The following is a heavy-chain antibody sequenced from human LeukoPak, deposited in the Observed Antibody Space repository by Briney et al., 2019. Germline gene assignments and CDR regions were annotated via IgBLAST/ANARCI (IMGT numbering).Heavy chain of an antibody. J-gene: IGHJ6*02. CDR1: GYTFTSYG. Sequence: ASVKLSCKASGYTFTSYGISWVRQAPGQGLELMGWISAYNGNTNYAEKLQGRVTMTTDTSTSTAYMELRSLRSDDTAVYYCARGGIVGAKGRNYYYGMDVWGQGTTVTVSS. CDR2: ISAYNGNT. CDR3: ARGGIVGAKGRNYYYGMDV. V-gene: IGHV1-18*01. D-gene: IGHD1-26*01.